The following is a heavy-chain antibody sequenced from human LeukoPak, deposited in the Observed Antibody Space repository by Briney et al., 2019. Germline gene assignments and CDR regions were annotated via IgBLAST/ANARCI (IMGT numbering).Heavy chain of an antibody. Sequence: ASVRVSCKVSGYTLTELSMHWVRQAPGQGLEWMGGIIPIFGTANYAQKFQGRVTITADESTSTAYMELSSLRSEDTAVYYCARVYLTSYYYDSSGLNYWGQGTLVTVSS. J-gene: IGHJ4*02. CDR1: GYTLTELS. D-gene: IGHD3-22*01. CDR2: IIPIFGTA. V-gene: IGHV1-69*13. CDR3: ARVYLTSYYYDSSGLNY.